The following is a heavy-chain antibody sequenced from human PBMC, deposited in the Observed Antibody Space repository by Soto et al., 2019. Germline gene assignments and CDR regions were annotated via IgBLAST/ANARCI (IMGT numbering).Heavy chain of an antibody. J-gene: IGHJ4*02. CDR2: INPNSGDT. CDR1: GYIFTGYY. V-gene: IGHV1-2*04. Sequence: ASVKVSCKASGYIFTGYYMHWVRQAPGQGLEWMGWINPNSGDTNYTQKFQGWVTMTRDTSISTAYMELSRLRSDDTAVYYCATSRISIAVAGETEYYFDYWGQGTPVTVSS. CDR3: ATSRISIAVAGETEYYFDY. D-gene: IGHD6-19*01.